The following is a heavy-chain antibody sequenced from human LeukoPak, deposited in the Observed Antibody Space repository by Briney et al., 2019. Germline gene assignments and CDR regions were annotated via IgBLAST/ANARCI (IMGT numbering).Heavy chain of an antibody. V-gene: IGHV3-23*01. D-gene: IGHD3-3*02. CDR2: ISGSGDIT. J-gene: IGHJ4*02. CDR3: ARDLAPYKHYWSALGFDY. Sequence: PGGSLRLSCAASGFIFGDYAMSWVRQAPGKGLEWVSVISGSGDITDYAESVKGRFSISRDNSKNTVYVEMNSLRAEDTAVYFCARDLAPYKHYWSALGFDYWGQGSLVTVSS. CDR1: GFIFGDYA.